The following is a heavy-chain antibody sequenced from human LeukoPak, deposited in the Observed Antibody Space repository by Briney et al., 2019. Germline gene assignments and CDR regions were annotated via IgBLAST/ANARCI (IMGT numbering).Heavy chain of an antibody. J-gene: IGHJ4*02. D-gene: IGHD3-22*01. CDR2: IYNSGST. Sequence: SETLPLTCTVSGGSISSSSYYWGWIRQPPGKGLEWIGSIYNSGSTYYNPSLKSRVTISVDTSKNQFSLKLSSVTAADTAVYYCASLTYYYDSSGYYTLRDYWGQGTLVSVSS. CDR1: GGSISSSSYY. V-gene: IGHV4-39*01. CDR3: ASLTYYYDSSGYYTLRDY.